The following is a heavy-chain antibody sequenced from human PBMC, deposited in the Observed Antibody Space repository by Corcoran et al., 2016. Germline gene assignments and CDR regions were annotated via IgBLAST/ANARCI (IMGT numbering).Heavy chain of an antibody. CDR2: IDWDDDK. CDR1: GFSLSTSGMC. CDR3: ARTRRHTIFGVGTSYGMDV. J-gene: IGHJ6*02. Sequence: QVTLRESGPALVQPTQTLTLTCTFSGFSLSTSGMCVSWIRQPPGKALEWLALIDWDDDKYYSTSLKTRLTISKDTSKNQVVLTMNNMDPVDKATYDCARTRRHTIFGVGTSYGMDVWGQGTTVTVSS. V-gene: IGHV2-70*01. D-gene: IGHD3-3*01.